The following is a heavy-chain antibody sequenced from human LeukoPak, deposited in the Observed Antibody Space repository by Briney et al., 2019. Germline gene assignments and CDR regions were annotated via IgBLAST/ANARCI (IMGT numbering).Heavy chain of an antibody. J-gene: IGHJ6*02. Sequence: ASVKVSCKASGYTFTSYDINWVRQATGQGLEWMGWMNPNSGNTGYAQKFQGRVTMTRNTSISTAYMVLSSLRSEDTAVYYCARMNSGRSYYYYGMDVWGQGTTVTVSS. D-gene: IGHD3-10*01. CDR2: MNPNSGNT. V-gene: IGHV1-8*01. CDR1: GYTFTSYD. CDR3: ARMNSGRSYYYYGMDV.